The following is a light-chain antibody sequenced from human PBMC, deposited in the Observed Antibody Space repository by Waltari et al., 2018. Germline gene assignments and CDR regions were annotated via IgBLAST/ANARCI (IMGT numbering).Light chain of an antibody. Sequence: QSVVTQPPAASGTPGQRVTISCSGSNSNIGSNTVNWYQQVPGTAPKLLIYSNNYRPSGVPDRFSGSKSGTSASLAIIGLQSEDEADYYCATWDDRLTGVVFGGGTKVTVL. CDR3: ATWDDRLTGVV. CDR2: SNN. J-gene: IGLJ2*01. CDR1: NSNIGSNT. V-gene: IGLV1-44*01.